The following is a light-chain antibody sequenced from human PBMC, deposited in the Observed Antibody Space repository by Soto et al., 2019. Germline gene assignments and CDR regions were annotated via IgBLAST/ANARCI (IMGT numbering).Light chain of an antibody. J-gene: IGKJ1*01. CDR3: QQYGSSPPRT. V-gene: IGKV3-20*01. CDR2: GAS. CDR1: QTVSTNY. Sequence: EIVLTQSPGTLSLSPGERATLSCRASQTVSTNYLAWYRQRPGQTPRVLIYGASSRATGVPDRFAGSGSGTNFTLTISTLEPEDFAVYYCQQYGSSPPRTFGQGTKVEIK.